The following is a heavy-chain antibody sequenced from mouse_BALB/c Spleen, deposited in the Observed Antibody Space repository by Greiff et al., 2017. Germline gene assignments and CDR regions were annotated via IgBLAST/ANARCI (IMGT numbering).Heavy chain of an antibody. CDR2: IDPANGNT. D-gene: IGHD2-4*01. CDR1: GFNIKDTY. J-gene: IGHJ4*01. Sequence: EVKLMESGAELVKPGASVKLSCTASGFNIKDTYMHWVKQRPEQGLEWIGRIDPANGNTKYDPKFQGKATITADTSSNTAYLQLSSLTSEDTAVYYCASGIYYDYDNAMDYWGQGTSVTVSS. V-gene: IGHV14-3*02. CDR3: ASGIYYDYDNAMDY.